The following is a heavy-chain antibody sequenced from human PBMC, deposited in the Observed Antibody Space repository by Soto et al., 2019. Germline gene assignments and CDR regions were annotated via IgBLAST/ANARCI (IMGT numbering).Heavy chain of an antibody. V-gene: IGHV4-39*01. CDR3: AARGMEYYDFWSGSYVGGAFDI. Sequence: SETLSLTCTVSGGSISSSSYYWGWIRQPPGKGLEWIGSIYYSGSTYYNPSLKSRVTISVDTSKNQFSLKLSSVTAADTAVYYVAARGMEYYDFWSGSYVGGAFDIWGQGTMVTVSS. J-gene: IGHJ3*02. CDR1: GGSISSSSYY. CDR2: IYYSGST. D-gene: IGHD3-3*01.